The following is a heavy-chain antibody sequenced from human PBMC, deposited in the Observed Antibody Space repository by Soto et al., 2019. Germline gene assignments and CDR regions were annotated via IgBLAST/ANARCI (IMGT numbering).Heavy chain of an antibody. Sequence: SETLSLTCTVSGGSISSGYYYWTWIRKPPGKGLQWIGYIYYIERTNYNPSLKSRVAISVDTSKNQFSMKLRSVTAADTAVCYCAESSYYRIALRFEYCGQ. CDR2: IYYIERT. CDR1: GGSISSGYYY. V-gene: IGHV4-30-4*01. J-gene: IGHJ4*02. CDR3: AESSYYRIALRFEY. D-gene: IGHD1-26*01.